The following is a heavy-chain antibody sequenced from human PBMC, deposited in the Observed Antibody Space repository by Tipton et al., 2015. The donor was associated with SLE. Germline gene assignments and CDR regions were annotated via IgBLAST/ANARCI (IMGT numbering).Heavy chain of an antibody. Sequence: QLVQSGAEMKKPGSSVKVSCRASGDAFSSYSITWVRQAPGQGLEWMGVIIPIFGAPQYAQRFQGRVKITSHESTSTVYMELNNLRSEDTAVYYCARAISSIYYDYLDDWGQGTLVTVSS. CDR2: IIPIFGAP. D-gene: IGHD1-26*01. V-gene: IGHV1-69*01. CDR1: GDAFSSYS. CDR3: ARAISSIYYDYLDD. J-gene: IGHJ4*02.